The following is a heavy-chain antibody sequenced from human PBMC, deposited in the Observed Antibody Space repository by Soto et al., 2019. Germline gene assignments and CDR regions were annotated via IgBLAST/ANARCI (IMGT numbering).Heavy chain of an antibody. CDR2: TRNKARSFTT. V-gene: IGHV3-72*01. Sequence: EVQLVESGGGLVQPGGSLRLSCATSGFTLSDHYMDWVRQAPGKGLEWVGRTRNKARSFTTDYAASVKGRFTISRDDSKNSLYLQMNSLKTEDTAMYYCARRRYSATLRATEALDIWGQGTMVTVSS. CDR3: ARRRYSATLRATEALDI. D-gene: IGHD1-26*01. J-gene: IGHJ3*02. CDR1: GFTLSDHY.